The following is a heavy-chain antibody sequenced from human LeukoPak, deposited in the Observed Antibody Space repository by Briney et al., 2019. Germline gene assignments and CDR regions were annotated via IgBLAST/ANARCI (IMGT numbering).Heavy chain of an antibody. Sequence: PSEPLSLPCTVSGGSISSYYWSWIRRPPGKGLEWIGYIYYSGSTNYNPSLKSRVTISVDTSKNQFSLKLSSVTAADTAVYYCARDLIPSHWGQGTLVTVSS. CDR1: GGSISSYY. CDR3: ARDLIPSH. V-gene: IGHV4-59*01. CDR2: IYYSGST. J-gene: IGHJ4*02.